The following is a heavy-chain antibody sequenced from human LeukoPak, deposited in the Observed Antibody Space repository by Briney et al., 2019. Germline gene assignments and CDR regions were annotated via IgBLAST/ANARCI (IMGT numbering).Heavy chain of an antibody. CDR2: ISYDGSNK. J-gene: IGHJ4*02. D-gene: IGHD3-22*01. Sequence: GRSLRLSCAASGFTFSSYAMHWVRQAPGKGLEWVAVISYDGSNKYYADSVKGRFTISRDNSKNTLYPQMNSLRAEDTAVYYCARDSHYYDSSGYYRGYFDYWGQGTLVTVSS. V-gene: IGHV3-30*04. CDR1: GFTFSSYA. CDR3: ARDSHYYDSSGYYRGYFDY.